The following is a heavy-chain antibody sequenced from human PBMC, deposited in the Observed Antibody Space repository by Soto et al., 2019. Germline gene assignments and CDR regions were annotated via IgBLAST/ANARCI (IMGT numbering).Heavy chain of an antibody. D-gene: IGHD5-12*01. CDR2: IIPIFGTA. V-gene: IGHV1-69*13. CDR1: GGTFSSYA. CDR3: ARGGDIVATVQGHYYYGMDV. Sequence: SVKVSCKASGGTFSSYAISWVRQAPGQGLEWMGGIIPIFGTANYAQKFQGRVTITADESTSTAYMELSSLRSGDTAVYYCARGGDIVATVQGHYYYGMDVWGQGTTVTVSS. J-gene: IGHJ6*02.